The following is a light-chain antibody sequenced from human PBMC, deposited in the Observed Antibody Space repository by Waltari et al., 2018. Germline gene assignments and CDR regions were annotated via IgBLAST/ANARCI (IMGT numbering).Light chain of an antibody. J-gene: IGKJ4*01. CDR3: QQHSNWPLT. V-gene: IGKV3-11*01. CDR1: QSVSSY. Sequence: EIVLTQSPATLSLSPGERATLSCRASQSVSSYLAWYQQKPGQAPRLLIYDASSRATGIPARFSGSGSGTDFTLTISSLEPEDFAVYYCQQHSNWPLTFGGGTKVEIK. CDR2: DAS.